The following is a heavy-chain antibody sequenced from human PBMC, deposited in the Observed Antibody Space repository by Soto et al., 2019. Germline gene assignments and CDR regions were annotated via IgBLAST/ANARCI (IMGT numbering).Heavy chain of an antibody. Sequence: SETLSLTSGVSGSSISSGFCWGCIRHPPGKGLEWIASIYQNGSTYYTPSLKSRVTISVDTSKNQFSLKLNSATAADTAVYFCARSFVTGPRLPAYFAFRGQGALVPVSP. CDR1: GSSISSGFC. V-gene: IGHV4-38-2*01. J-gene: IGHJ4*02. D-gene: IGHD2-8*02. CDR3: ARSFVTGPRLPAYFAF. CDR2: IYQNGST.